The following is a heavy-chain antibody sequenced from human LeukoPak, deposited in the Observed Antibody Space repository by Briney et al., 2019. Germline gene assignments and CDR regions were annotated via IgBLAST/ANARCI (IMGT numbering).Heavy chain of an antibody. J-gene: IGHJ5*02. CDR2: ISYDGSNK. D-gene: IGHD1-26*01. CDR3: AVWAGRKYNWFDP. Sequence: PGGSLRLSCAASGFTFSSYGMHWDRQAPGKGLEWVAVISYDGSNKYYADSVKGRFTISRDNSKNTLYLQMNSLRAEDTAVYYCAVWAGRKYNWFDPWGQGTLVTVSS. CDR1: GFTFSSYG. V-gene: IGHV3-30*03.